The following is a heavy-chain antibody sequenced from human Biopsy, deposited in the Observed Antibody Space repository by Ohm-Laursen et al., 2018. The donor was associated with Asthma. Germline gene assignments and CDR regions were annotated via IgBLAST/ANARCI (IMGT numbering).Heavy chain of an antibody. D-gene: IGHD4-17*01. J-gene: IGHJ4*02. CDR1: GYSLTDLS. CDR3: ASDFPKDYVRYNFQF. V-gene: IGHV1-24*01. CDR2: HDHEEGGT. Sequence: SVKVSCKISGYSLTDLSMHWVRQAPGQGLEWMGGHDHEEGGTVNARRFQGRVTMTEDTSTDTANMELSSLSSDDTAVYYCASDFPKDYVRYNFQFWGQGTLVTVSS.